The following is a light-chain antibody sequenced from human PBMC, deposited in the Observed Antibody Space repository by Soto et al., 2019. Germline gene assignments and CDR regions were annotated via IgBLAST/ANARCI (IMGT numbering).Light chain of an antibody. Sequence: QSVLTQPASVSGSPGQSITISCTGTSSDVGGYSFVCWYQQHPGKAPKLMIYDVSNRPSGVSNRFSGSKSGNTASLTISGLQAEDEADYYCSSYTSSSTLVVFGGGTKLTVL. J-gene: IGLJ2*01. CDR3: SSYTSSSTLVV. CDR2: DVS. CDR1: SSDVGGYSF. V-gene: IGLV2-14*01.